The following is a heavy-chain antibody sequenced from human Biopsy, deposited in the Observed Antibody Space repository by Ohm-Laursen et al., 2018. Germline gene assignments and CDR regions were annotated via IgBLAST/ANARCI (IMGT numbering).Heavy chain of an antibody. CDR2: IYYNGSS. V-gene: IGHV4-61*01. CDR3: ARDSRGGHLNTTLITGKNLDS. J-gene: IGHJ4*02. D-gene: IGHD3-16*01. Sequence: LETLSLTCPVSGGSVSSGSHYWSWIRQPPGKGLEWIGFIYYNGSSKYNPSLKSRVTISVDTSKNQFSLKLNSVTAADTAVYFCARDSRGGHLNTTLITGKNLDSWGQGILVTVSS. CDR1: GGSVSSGSHY.